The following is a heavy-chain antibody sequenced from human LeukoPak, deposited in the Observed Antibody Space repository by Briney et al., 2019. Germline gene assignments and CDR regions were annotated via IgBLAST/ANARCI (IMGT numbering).Heavy chain of an antibody. CDR1: GGSISSYY. V-gene: IGHV4-59*01. J-gene: IGHJ4*02. CDR3: ASPGYSYGPATY. D-gene: IGHD5-18*01. CDR2: IYYSGST. Sequence: SETLSLTCTVSGGSISSYYWSWIRQPPGKGLEWIGYIYYSGSTNYNPSLKSRVTISVDTSKNQFSLKLSSVTAADTAVYYCASPGYSYGPATYWGQGTLVTVSS.